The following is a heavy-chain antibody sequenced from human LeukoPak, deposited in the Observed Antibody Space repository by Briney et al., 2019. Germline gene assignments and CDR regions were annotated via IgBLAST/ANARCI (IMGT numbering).Heavy chain of an antibody. CDR1: GYSFTSYW. D-gene: IGHD6-6*01. CDR3: XXHVIAADNHDAFDI. J-gene: IGHJ3*02. Sequence: GESLKISCKGSGYSFTSYWIGWVRQMPGKGLEWMGIIYPGDSDTRYSPSFQGQVTISADKSISTAYLQWSSLKASDTAMYYCXXHVIAADNHDAFDIWGQGTMVTVSS. V-gene: IGHV5-51*01. CDR2: IYPGDSDT.